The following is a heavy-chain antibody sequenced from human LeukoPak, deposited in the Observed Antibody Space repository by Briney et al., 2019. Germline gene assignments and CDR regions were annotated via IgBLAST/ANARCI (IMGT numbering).Heavy chain of an antibody. D-gene: IGHD1-14*01. V-gene: IGHV4-59*01. CDR1: GGSISSYY. J-gene: IGHJ4*02. Sequence: SETLSLTCTVSGGSISSYYWSLIRQPPGKGLEWIGYIYYSGSTNYNPSLKSRVTISVDTSKNQFSLKLSSVTAADTAVYYCARAARNSGYDYWGQGTLVTVSS. CDR2: IYYSGST. CDR3: ARAARNSGYDY.